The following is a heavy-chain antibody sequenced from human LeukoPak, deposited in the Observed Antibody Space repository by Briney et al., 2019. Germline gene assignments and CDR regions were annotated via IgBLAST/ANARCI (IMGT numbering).Heavy chain of an antibody. CDR3: ARDGYCSSTSCSNDAFDI. D-gene: IGHD2-2*01. CDR1: GFTFSSYS. J-gene: IGHJ3*02. V-gene: IGHV3-21*01. CDR2: ISSSSSYI. Sequence: PGGSLRLSCAASGFTFSSYSMNWVRQAPGKGLEWVSSISSSSSYIYYADSVKGRFTISRDNAKNSLYLQMNSLRAEDTAVYYCARDGYCSSTSCSNDAFDIWGQGTMVTVSS.